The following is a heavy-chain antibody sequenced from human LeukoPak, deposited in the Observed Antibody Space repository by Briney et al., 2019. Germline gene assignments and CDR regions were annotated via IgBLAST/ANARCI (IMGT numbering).Heavy chain of an antibody. CDR3: ARPVYDILTGYSYWYFDL. J-gene: IGHJ2*01. CDR2: INHSGST. V-gene: IGHV4-39*07. CDR1: GGSISSSASY. Sequence: SETLSLTCTVSGGSISSSASYWSWIRQPPGKGLEWIGEINHSGSTNYNPSLKSRVTISVDTSKNQFSLKLSSVTAADTAVYYCARPVYDILTGYSYWYFDLWGRGTLVTVSS. D-gene: IGHD3-9*01.